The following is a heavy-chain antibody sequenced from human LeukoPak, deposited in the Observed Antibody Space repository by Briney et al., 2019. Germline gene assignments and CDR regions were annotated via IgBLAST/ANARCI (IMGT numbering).Heavy chain of an antibody. Sequence: ASVKVSCKASGYTFTSFYMHWVRQAPGQGLEWMGIINPNDGTTYDAQKFQGRVIMTRDTSTSTVYMELRSLRSEDTAVYYCAETHGVPWGQGTLVTVSS. V-gene: IGHV1-46*01. J-gene: IGHJ4*02. CDR3: AETHGVP. D-gene: IGHD2-8*01. CDR2: INPNDGTT. CDR1: GYTFTSFY.